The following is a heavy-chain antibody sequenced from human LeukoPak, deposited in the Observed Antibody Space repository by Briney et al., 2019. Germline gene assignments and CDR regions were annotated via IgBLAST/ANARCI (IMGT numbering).Heavy chain of an antibody. J-gene: IGHJ4*02. V-gene: IGHV3-30-3*01. CDR1: GFTFSSYA. CDR3: ARVSGDILTGYPPDY. CDR2: ISYDGSNK. Sequence: GGSLRLSCAASGFTFSSYAMHWVRQAPGKGLEWVAVISYDGSNKYYADSVKGRFTISRDNSKNTLYLQMNSLRAEDTAVYYCARVSGDILTGYPPDYWGQGTLVTVSS. D-gene: IGHD3-9*01.